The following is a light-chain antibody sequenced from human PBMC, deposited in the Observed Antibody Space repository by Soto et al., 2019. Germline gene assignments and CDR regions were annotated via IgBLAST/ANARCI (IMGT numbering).Light chain of an antibody. CDR3: AAWDDSLNGYV. J-gene: IGLJ1*01. CDR1: SASIGSNT. Sequence: QSVLTQPPSASGTPVQRVTISCSGSSASIGSNTVNWYQQLPGTAPKLLIYSNNQRPSGVPDRFSGSKSGTSASLAISGLQSEDEADFYCAAWDDSLNGYVFGTGTKVTVL. CDR2: SNN. V-gene: IGLV1-44*01.